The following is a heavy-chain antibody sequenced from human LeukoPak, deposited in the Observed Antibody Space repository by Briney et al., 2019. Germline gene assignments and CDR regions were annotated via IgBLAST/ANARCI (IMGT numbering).Heavy chain of an antibody. D-gene: IGHD4-23*01. CDR1: AGSISSYY. CDR3: ATLTGGDDAFDI. CDR2: IFYTGST. V-gene: IGHV4-59*01. J-gene: IGHJ3*02. Sequence: SETLSLTCTVSAGSISSYYWSWIRQPPGKGLEWMGYIFYTGSTNYNPSPKSRVTISVLTSKNRFSLKLSSVTAADTAVYYCATLTGGDDAFDIWGQGTMVTVSS.